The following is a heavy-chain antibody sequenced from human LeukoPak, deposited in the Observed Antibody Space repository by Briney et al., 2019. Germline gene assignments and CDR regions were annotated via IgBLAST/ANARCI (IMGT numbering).Heavy chain of an antibody. CDR2: IKSKIDGGTT. J-gene: IGHJ4*02. CDR1: GFTFINAW. V-gene: IGHV3-15*01. Sequence: PGGSLRLSCAASGFTFINAWMTWVRQAPGKGLEWVGRIKSKIDGGTTDYAAPVKGRFTISRDDSKNTLYLQMNSLKTEDTAVYYCNADPPGYSSGIDYWGQGTLVTVSS. D-gene: IGHD6-19*01. CDR3: NADPPGYSSGIDY.